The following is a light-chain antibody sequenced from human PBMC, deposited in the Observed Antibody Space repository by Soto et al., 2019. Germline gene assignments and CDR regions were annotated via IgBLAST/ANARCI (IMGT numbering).Light chain of an antibody. Sequence: DIVMTQSPLSLPVTPGEPASIACRSSQSLLHSNGYNYLDWYLQKPGQSPQLLIYLGSNRASGVLDRISGSGSGTDFTLKISRVEAEDAGVYYCMQTLQTPPFTFGPGTRVDIK. V-gene: IGKV2-28*01. CDR3: MQTLQTPPFT. CDR2: LGS. J-gene: IGKJ3*01. CDR1: QSLLHSNGYNY.